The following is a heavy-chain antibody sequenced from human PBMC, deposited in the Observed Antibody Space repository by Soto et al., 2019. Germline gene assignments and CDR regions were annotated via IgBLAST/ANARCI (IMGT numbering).Heavy chain of an antibody. CDR3: ARAAAGTPVINWFDP. Sequence: SETLSLTCTVSGGSISSYYWSWIRQPARKGLEWIGRIYTSGSTNYNPSLKSRVTMSVDTSKNQFSLKLSSVTAADTAAYYCARAAAGTPVINWFDPWGQGTLVTVSP. V-gene: IGHV4-4*07. J-gene: IGHJ5*02. CDR1: GGSISSYY. D-gene: IGHD6-13*01. CDR2: IYTSGST.